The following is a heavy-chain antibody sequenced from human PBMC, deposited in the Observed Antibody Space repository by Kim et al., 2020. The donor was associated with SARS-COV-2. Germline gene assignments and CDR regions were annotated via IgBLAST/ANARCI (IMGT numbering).Heavy chain of an antibody. CDR2: ISGGGGRA. CDR1: GFTFSTYA. CDR3: AKVAIADGSIRALDY. D-gene: IGHD3-10*01. Sequence: GGSLRLSCAASGFTFSTYAITWVRQTPGEGLEWLSAISGGGGRAHYADSVKGRFFISGDESKNTVYLQMNSLRAEDTAIYYCAKVAIADGSIRALDYWGQGTLVTVSS. V-gene: IGHV3-23*01. J-gene: IGHJ4*02.